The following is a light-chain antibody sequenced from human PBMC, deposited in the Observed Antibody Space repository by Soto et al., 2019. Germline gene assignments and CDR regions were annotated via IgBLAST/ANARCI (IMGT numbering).Light chain of an antibody. Sequence: EIVLTQSPGTLSLSPGERATLSCKASQSVTSRYLAWYQQKPGQAPRLLIYGASSRATGIPDRFSGSGSGTDFTLTISRLEPEDFAVYFCQQYNISPEYTFGQGTKLEIK. CDR1: QSVTSRY. CDR3: QQYNISPEYT. CDR2: GAS. V-gene: IGKV3-20*01. J-gene: IGKJ2*01.